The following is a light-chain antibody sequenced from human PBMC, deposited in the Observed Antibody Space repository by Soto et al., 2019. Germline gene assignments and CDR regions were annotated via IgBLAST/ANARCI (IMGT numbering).Light chain of an antibody. J-gene: IGKJ1*01. CDR2: RAS. CDR1: QGISTW. V-gene: IGKV1-5*03. Sequence: DIQMTQSPPTLSASVGDRVTITCRASQGISTWLAWYQQKPGKAPKLLIYRASSLESGVPSRFSGSGSGTEFTLTINSLQPDDFATYYCQQYTENWTFGQGTKVEIK. CDR3: QQYTENWT.